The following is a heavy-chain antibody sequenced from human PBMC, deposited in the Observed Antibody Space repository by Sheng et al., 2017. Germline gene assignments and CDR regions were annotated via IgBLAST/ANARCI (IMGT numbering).Heavy chain of an antibody. CDR1: GFTFSSYA. V-gene: IGHV3-30*04. Sequence: ESGGGVVQPGRSLRLSCAASGFTFSSYAMHWVRQAPGKGLEWVAVISYDGSNKYYADSVKGRFTISRDNSKNTLYLQMNSLRAEDTAVYYCARDQYSSSWYVVYWGQGTLVTVSS. D-gene: IGHD6-13*01. J-gene: IGHJ4*02. CDR2: ISYDGSNK. CDR3: ARDQYSSSWYVVY.